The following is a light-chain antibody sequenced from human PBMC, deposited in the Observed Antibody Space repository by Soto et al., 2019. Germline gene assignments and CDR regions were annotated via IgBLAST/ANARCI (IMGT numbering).Light chain of an antibody. J-gene: IGKJ2*01. V-gene: IGKV1-5*03. CDR3: QQYSGHYH. CDR2: KAS. Sequence: DIQMTQSPSALSASVGDRVTITCRASQRISRWLAWYQQKPGKAPKVLIYKASTLAGGVPSRFSGSGSGTEFTLTISSLQADDVATYYCQQYSGHYHFGQGTKLEI. CDR1: QRISRW.